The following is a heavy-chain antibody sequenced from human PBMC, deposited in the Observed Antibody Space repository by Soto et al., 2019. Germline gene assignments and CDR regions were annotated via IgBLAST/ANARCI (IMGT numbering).Heavy chain of an antibody. D-gene: IGHD6-19*01. J-gene: IGHJ6*04. CDR1: GGSISSYY. CDR2: IYYSGST. Sequence: SETLSLTCTVSGGSISSYYWSWIRQPPGKGLEWIGYIYYSGSTNYNPSLKSRVTISVDTSKNQFSLKLSSVTAADTAVYYGARASIAVAGIGTYYGMDVWGKGTTVTGSS. V-gene: IGHV4-59*01. CDR3: ARASIAVAGIGTYYGMDV.